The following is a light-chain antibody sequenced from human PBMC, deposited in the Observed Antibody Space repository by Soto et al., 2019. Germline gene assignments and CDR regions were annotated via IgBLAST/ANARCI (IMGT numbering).Light chain of an antibody. CDR3: SSYAGTNTPYV. Sequence: QSALTQPPSASGSPGQSVTISCTGTSNDVGNYNYVSWYQQHPGKAPKLMIYEVSKRPSGVPDRFSGSKSGNTASLTVSGLQTEDEADYYCSSYAGTNTPYVFGTGTQVTVL. CDR2: EVS. V-gene: IGLV2-8*01. CDR1: SNDVGNYNY. J-gene: IGLJ1*01.